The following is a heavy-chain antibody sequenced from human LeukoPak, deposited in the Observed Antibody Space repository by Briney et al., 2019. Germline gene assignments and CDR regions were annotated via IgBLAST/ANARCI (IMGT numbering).Heavy chain of an antibody. J-gene: IGHJ4*02. CDR1: GGSISSGSYY. Sequence: SQTLSLTCTVSGGSISSGSYYWSWIRQPAGKGLEWIGRIYTSGSTNYNPSLKSRVTISVDTSKNQFSLKLSSVTAADTAVYYCAKAPYCGGDCPDYWGQGTLVTVSS. V-gene: IGHV4-61*02. D-gene: IGHD2-21*02. CDR3: AKAPYCGGDCPDY. CDR2: IYTSGST.